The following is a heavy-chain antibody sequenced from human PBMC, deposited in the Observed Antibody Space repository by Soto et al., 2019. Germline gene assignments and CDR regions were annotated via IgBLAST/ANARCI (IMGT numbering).Heavy chain of an antibody. D-gene: IGHD3-3*01. Sequence: QVQLQESGPGLVKPSQTLSLTCTVSGGSISSGGYYWSWIRQHPGKGLEWIGYIYYSGSTYYNPSLKRRVTISVDTSKNQFSLKLSSVTAADTAVYYCARESSLYEFWSGNPAYYYMDVWGKGTTVTVSS. CDR3: ARESSLYEFWSGNPAYYYMDV. J-gene: IGHJ6*03. CDR2: IYYSGST. CDR1: GGSISSGGYY. V-gene: IGHV4-31*03.